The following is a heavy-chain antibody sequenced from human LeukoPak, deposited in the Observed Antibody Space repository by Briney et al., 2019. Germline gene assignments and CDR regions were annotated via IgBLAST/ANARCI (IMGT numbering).Heavy chain of an antibody. CDR3: ARVSTAMPWGDY. V-gene: IGHV4-31*03. D-gene: IGHD5-18*01. CDR2: IYYSGST. Sequence: SETLSLTCTVSGGSISSGGYYWSWIRQHPGKGLEWIGYIYYSGSTYYNPSLKSRVTISVDTSKNQFSLKLSSVTAADTAVYYCARVSTAMPWGDYWGQGTLVTVSS. CDR1: GGSISSGGYY. J-gene: IGHJ4*02.